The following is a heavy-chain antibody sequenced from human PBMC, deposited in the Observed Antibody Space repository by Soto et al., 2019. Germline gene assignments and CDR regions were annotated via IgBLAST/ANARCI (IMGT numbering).Heavy chain of an antibody. CDR2: IIPIFGTA. CDR3: ARVQGGGSCST. Sequence: ASVKVSCKASGGTFSSYAISWVRQAPGQGLEWMGGIIPIFGTANYAQKFQGRVTITADESTSTAYMELSSLRSEDTAVYYCARVQGGGSCSTWGQGXLGTVPS. V-gene: IGHV1-69*13. J-gene: IGHJ4*02. D-gene: IGHD2-15*01. CDR1: GGTFSSYA.